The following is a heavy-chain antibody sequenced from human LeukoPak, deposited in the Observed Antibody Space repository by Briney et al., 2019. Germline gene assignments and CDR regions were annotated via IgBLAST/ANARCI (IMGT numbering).Heavy chain of an antibody. D-gene: IGHD3-22*01. CDR1: GYTLTELS. V-gene: IGHV1-24*01. J-gene: IGHJ5*02. CDR2: FDPEDGET. CDR3: AQYYYDSSGLFHNWFDP. Sequence: ASVKVSCKVSGYTLTELSMHWVRQAPGKGLEWMGGFDPEDGETIYAQKFQGRVTMTEDTSTDTAYMELSSLRSEDTAVYYCAQYYYDSSGLFHNWFDPWGQGTLVTVSS.